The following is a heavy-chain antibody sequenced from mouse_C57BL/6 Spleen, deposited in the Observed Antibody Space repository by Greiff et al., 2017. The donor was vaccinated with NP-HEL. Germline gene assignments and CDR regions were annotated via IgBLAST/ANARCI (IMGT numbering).Heavy chain of an antibody. V-gene: IGHV5-6*01. CDR2: ISSGGGYT. J-gene: IGHJ4*01. Sequence: EVQVVESGGDLVKPGGSLKLSCAASGFTFSSYGMSWVRQTPDKRLEWVATISSGGGYTYYPDSVKGRFTISRDNAKNTLYLQMSSLKSEDTAMYYCARQPPMDYWGQGTSVTVSS. CDR3: ARQPPMDY. CDR1: GFTFSSYG.